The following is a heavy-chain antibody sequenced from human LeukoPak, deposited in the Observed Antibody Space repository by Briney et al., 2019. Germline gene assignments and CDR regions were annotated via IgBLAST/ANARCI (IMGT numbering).Heavy chain of an antibody. V-gene: IGHV4-59*08. D-gene: IGHD3-9*01. J-gene: IGHJ3*02. Sequence: PSETLSLTCTVSGGSISSYYWSWIRQPPGKGLEWIGYIYYSGSTNYNPSLKSRVTISVDTSKNQFSLKLSSVTAADTAVYYCARRARYFDRPGFLREVLDIGAQGTMVTVFS. CDR2: IYYSGST. CDR3: ARRARYFDRPGFLREVLDI. CDR1: GGSISSYY.